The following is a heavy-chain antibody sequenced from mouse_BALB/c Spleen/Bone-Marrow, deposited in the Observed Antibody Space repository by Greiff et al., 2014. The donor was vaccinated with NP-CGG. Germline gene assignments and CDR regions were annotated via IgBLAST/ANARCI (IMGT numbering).Heavy chain of an antibody. V-gene: IGHV1-82*01. Sequence: VQLQQSGPELVKPGASVKISCTGSGYAFSSSWMNWVKQRPGQGLEWIGRIYPGDGDTNSNGRFKGKATLTADRSSNTAYMQLSSLTSVVSAVYFCARSAYYGSSYGAMDYWGQGTSVTVSS. CDR3: ARSAYYGSSYGAMDY. J-gene: IGHJ4*01. CDR2: IYPGDGDT. CDR1: GYAFSSSW. D-gene: IGHD1-1*01.